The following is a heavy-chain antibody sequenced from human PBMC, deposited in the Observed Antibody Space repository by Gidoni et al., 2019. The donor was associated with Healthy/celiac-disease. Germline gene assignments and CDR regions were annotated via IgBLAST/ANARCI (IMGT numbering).Heavy chain of an antibody. CDR1: GFTFSSYS. V-gene: IGHV3-48*01. CDR2: ISSSSSTI. CDR3: ARELSSSSWYNWFDP. D-gene: IGHD6-13*01. Sequence: EVQLVESGGGLVQPGGSLRLSCAASGFTFSSYSMNWVRQAPGKGLEWVSYISSSSSTIYYADSVKGRFNISRDNAKNSLYLQMNSLRAEDTAVYYCARELSSSSWYNWFDPWGQGTLVTVSS. J-gene: IGHJ5*02.